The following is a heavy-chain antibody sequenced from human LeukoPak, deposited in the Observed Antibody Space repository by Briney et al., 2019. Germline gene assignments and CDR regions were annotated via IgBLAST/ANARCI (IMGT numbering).Heavy chain of an antibody. V-gene: IGHV3-30*02. CDR1: GFTFSSYG. D-gene: IGHD6-6*01. CDR3: ARGRGIAARVFLDY. Sequence: PGGSLRLSCAASGFTFSSYGMHWVRQAPGKGLEWVAFIRYDGSNKYYADSVKGRFTISRDNSKNTLNLQMNSLRAEDTAVYYCARGRGIAARVFLDYWGQGTLVTVSS. CDR2: IRYDGSNK. J-gene: IGHJ4*02.